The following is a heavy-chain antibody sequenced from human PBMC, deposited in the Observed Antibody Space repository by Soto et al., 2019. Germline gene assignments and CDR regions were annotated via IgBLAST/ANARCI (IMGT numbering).Heavy chain of an antibody. D-gene: IGHD3-3*01. CDR3: ARGREEAFGVILINYYAMDF. CDR2: IIPIFDST. Sequence: XVRVSCKASADSFSTYGLRWLRQAPGQGLDWMGGIIPIFDSTTYAQKFEGRVTITADESTNTAYMELSSLRSEETAIYYCARGREEAFGVILINYYAMDFWGQGTAVTVSS. V-gene: IGHV1-69*01. CDR1: ADSFSTYG. J-gene: IGHJ6*02.